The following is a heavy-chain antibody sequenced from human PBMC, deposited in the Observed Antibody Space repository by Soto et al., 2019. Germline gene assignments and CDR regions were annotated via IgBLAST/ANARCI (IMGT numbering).Heavy chain of an antibody. CDR1: GFTFSSYA. CDR2: ISGSGGST. Sequence: GGSLRLSCAASGFTFSSYAMSWVRQAPGKGLEWVSAISGSGGSTYYADSVKGRFTISRDNSKNTLYLQMNSLRAEDTAVYYCAKEGIVVVPAALNWFDPWGQGTLVTVSS. J-gene: IGHJ5*02. V-gene: IGHV3-23*01. D-gene: IGHD2-2*01. CDR3: AKEGIVVVPAALNWFDP.